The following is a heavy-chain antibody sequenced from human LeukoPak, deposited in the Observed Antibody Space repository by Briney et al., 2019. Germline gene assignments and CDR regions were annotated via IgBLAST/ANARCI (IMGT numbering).Heavy chain of an antibody. D-gene: IGHD5-12*01. Sequence: SETLSLTCAVSGYSLSSGYYWGWIRQPQGKGLEWIGSIYHSGSTYYNPSLKSRVTISVDTSKNQFSLKLSSVTAADTAVYYCAREDVQDSGYAYFDYWGQGTLVTVSS. CDR1: GYSLSSGYY. J-gene: IGHJ4*02. CDR3: AREDVQDSGYAYFDY. CDR2: IYHSGST. V-gene: IGHV4-38-2*02.